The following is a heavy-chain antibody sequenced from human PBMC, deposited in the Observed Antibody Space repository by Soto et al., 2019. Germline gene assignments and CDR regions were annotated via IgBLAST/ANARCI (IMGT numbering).Heavy chain of an antibody. CDR2: IWYDGSNK. D-gene: IGHD6-13*01. CDR1: GFTFSSYG. CDR3: ARDRWYPPYYFDY. V-gene: IGHV3-33*01. J-gene: IGHJ4*02. Sequence: QVQLVESGGGVVQPGRSLRLSCAASGFTFSSYGMHWVRQAPGKGLEWVAVIWYDGSNKYYADSVKGRFTISRDNSKNTLYLQMNSLRAEDTAVYYCARDRWYPPYYFDYWGQGTLVTVSS.